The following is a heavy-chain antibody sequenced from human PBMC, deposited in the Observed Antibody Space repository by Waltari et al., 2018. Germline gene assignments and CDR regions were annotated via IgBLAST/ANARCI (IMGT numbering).Heavy chain of an antibody. J-gene: IGHJ4*02. D-gene: IGHD4-17*01. CDR1: GFTFSSYG. CDR2: IWYDGSNK. CDR3: ARDTYGGNSGIDY. V-gene: IGHV3-33*01. Sequence: QVQLVESGGGVVQPGRSLRLSCAASGFTFSSYGLHWVRQAPGKGLEWVAVIWYDGSNKYDADSVKGRFTISRDNSKNTLYLQMNSLRAEDTAVYYCARDTYGGNSGIDYWGQGTLVTVSS.